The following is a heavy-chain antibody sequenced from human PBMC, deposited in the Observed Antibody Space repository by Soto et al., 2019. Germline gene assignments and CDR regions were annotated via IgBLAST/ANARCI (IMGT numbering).Heavy chain of an antibody. CDR1: GFTFSSYA. CDR3: ARERGSKSMDA. D-gene: IGHD2-15*01. V-gene: IGHV3-7*03. J-gene: IGHJ6*02. Sequence: VQLVESGGGVVQPGRSLRLSCAASGFTFSSYAMHWVRQAPGKGLEWVANIKQDGSENSYVGSVKGRFTISRDNAKNSLYLQMNNLRAEDAAVYYCARERGSKSMDAWGQGTTVTVSS. CDR2: IKQDGSEN.